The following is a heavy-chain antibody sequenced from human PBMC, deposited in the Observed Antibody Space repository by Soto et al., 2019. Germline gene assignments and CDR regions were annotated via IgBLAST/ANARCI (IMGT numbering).Heavy chain of an antibody. Sequence: SETLSLTCAVYGGSFSGYYWSWIRQPPVKGLEWIGEINHSGSTNYNPSLKSRVTISVDTSKNQFSLKLSSVTAADTAVYYCARASRITIFGVAKGWFDPWGQGTLVTVS. V-gene: IGHV4-34*01. CDR3: ARASRITIFGVAKGWFDP. CDR1: GGSFSGYY. J-gene: IGHJ5*02. CDR2: INHSGST. D-gene: IGHD3-3*01.